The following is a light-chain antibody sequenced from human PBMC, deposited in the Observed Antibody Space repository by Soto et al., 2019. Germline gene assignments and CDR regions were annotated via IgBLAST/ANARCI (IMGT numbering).Light chain of an antibody. Sequence: ENVLTQSPGTLSLSPGERATLSCRASQTVRSNYLDWYQQKPGQTPRLLIYEASSRFTGIPDRFTGSGSGTDFTLTINRLEPEDFAIYFCQQYGSLPRTFGHGSKVEVK. J-gene: IGKJ1*01. V-gene: IGKV3-20*01. CDR3: QQYGSLPRT. CDR1: QTVRSNY. CDR2: EAS.